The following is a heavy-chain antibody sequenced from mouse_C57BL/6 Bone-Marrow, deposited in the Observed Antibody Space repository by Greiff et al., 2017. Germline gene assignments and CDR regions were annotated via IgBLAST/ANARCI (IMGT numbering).Heavy chain of an antibody. V-gene: IGHV10-1*01. CDR2: IRSKSNHYAT. D-gene: IGHD4-1*01. CDR1: GFSFNTYA. J-gene: IGHJ4*01. CDR3: VTQAGTGAMDY. Sequence: EVHLVESGGGLVQPKGSLKLSCAASGFSFNTYAMNWVRQAPGKGLEWVARIRSKSNHYATYYADSVKDRFTISRDDSESMLYLRMNNLKTEATAMYYCVTQAGTGAMDYWGQGTSVTVSS.